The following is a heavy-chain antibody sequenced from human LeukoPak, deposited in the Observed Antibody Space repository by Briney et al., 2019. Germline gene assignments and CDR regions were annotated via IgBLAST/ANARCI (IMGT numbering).Heavy chain of an antibody. CDR1: GFTFSSYS. V-gene: IGHV3-21*01. D-gene: IGHD6-19*01. CDR2: ISSSSSYI. Sequence: GGSLRLSCAASGFTFSSYSMNWVRQAPGKGLEWVSSISSSSSYIYYADSVKGRFTISRDNSKNTLYLQMNSLRAEDTAVYYCAKSRDLWLHLDYWGQGTLVTVSS. J-gene: IGHJ4*02. CDR3: AKSRDLWLHLDY.